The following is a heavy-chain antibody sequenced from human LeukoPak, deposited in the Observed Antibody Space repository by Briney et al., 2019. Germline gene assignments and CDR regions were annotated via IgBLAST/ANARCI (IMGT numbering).Heavy chain of an antibody. CDR1: GYTFTSYD. J-gene: IGHJ4*02. D-gene: IGHD3-22*01. CDR2: MNPNSGNT. V-gene: IGHV1-8*01. CDR3: ARATDSSGYYCDY. Sequence: ASVKVSCKASGYTFTSYDINWVRQATGQGLEWMGWMNPNSGNTGYAQKFQGKVTMTRNTSISTAYMELSRLRSDDTAVYYCARATDSSGYYCDYWGQGTLVTVSS.